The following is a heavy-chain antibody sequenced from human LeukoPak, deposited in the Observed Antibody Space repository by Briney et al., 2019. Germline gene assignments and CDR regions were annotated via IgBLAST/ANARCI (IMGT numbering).Heavy chain of an antibody. J-gene: IGHJ5*02. CDR2: ISYDGSNK. Sequence: PGGSLRLSCAASGFTFSSYAMHWVRQAPGKGLEWVAVISYDGSNKYYADSVKGRFTISRDNSKNTLYLQMNSLGAEDTAVYYCARGSGYPAGNWFDPWGQGTLVTVSS. CDR1: GFTFSSYA. CDR3: ARGSGYPAGNWFDP. D-gene: IGHD3-3*01. V-gene: IGHV3-30*04.